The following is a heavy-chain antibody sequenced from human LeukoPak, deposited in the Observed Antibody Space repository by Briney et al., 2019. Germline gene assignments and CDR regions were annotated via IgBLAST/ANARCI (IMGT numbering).Heavy chain of an antibody. CDR1: GYTFTSYE. V-gene: IGHV1-18*01. CDR3: ARNAVSCSSTSCYSFDH. CDR2: ISVYNGNT. J-gene: IGHJ5*02. D-gene: IGHD2-2*01. Sequence: GASVKVSCKASGYTFTSYEISWVRQAPGQGLEGMGWISVYNGNTNYAQNLQGRVTMTTDTSTSTAYMELRSLRSDDTAVYYCARNAVSCSSTSCYSFDHWAQGTLVTVSS.